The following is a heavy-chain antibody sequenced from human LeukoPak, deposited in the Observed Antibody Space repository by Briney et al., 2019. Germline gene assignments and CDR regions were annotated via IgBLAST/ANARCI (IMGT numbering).Heavy chain of an antibody. CDR2: IIPIFGTA. D-gene: IGHD3-16*01. Sequence: ASVKVSCKASGGTFSSYAISWVRQAPGQGLEWMGGIIPIFGTANYAQKFQGRVTITTDESTSTAYMELSSLRSEDTAVYYCARGGEMSTGRTYYYYYYMDVWGKGTTVTVSS. CDR3: ARGGEMSTGRTYYYYYYMDV. J-gene: IGHJ6*03. CDR1: GGTFSSYA. V-gene: IGHV1-69*05.